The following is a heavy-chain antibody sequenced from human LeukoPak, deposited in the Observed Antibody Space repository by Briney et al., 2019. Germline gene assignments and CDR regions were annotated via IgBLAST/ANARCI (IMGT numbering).Heavy chain of an antibody. CDR1: GYTFTSCG. V-gene: IGHV1-18*01. CDR2: ISAYNGNT. Sequence: ASVKVSCKASGYTFTSCGISWVRQAPGQGLEWMGWISAYNGNTNYAQKLQGRVTMTTDTSTSTAYMELRSLRSDDTAVYYCARDRLELVSVVAFDIWGQGTMVTVSS. CDR3: ARDRLELVSVVAFDI. J-gene: IGHJ3*02. D-gene: IGHD1-7*01.